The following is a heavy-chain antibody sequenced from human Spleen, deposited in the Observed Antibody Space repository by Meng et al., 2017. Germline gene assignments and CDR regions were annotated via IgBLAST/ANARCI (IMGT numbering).Heavy chain of an antibody. V-gene: IGHV1-2*06. Sequence: ASVNVSRKASGYTFTGYYMHWVRQAPGQGLEWMGRNNPNSGSTDYAQTFQGRVTMTRDTSISTAYMELSKLRADDTAVFYYARKGDADAFDSWGQGTMVTVSS. J-gene: IGHJ3*02. D-gene: IGHD3-16*01. CDR2: NNPNSGST. CDR3: ARKGDADAFDS. CDR1: GYTFTGYY.